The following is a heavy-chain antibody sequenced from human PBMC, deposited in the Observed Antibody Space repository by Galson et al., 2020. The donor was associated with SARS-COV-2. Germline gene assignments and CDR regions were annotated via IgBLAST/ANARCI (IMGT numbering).Heavy chain of an antibody. Sequence: ASVKVSCKAAGYIFTSYGIGWVRQAPGQGLEWVGWITTYTGNTNYAQKLQDRVTMTTDTSTNTAYMELRSLRSDDTAVYYCARGFLDGDYLPRGTFDIWGQGTMVTVSS. V-gene: IGHV1-18*01. CDR3: ARGFLDGDYLPRGTFDI. J-gene: IGHJ3*02. CDR2: ITTYTGNT. CDR1: GYIFTSYG. D-gene: IGHD4-17*01.